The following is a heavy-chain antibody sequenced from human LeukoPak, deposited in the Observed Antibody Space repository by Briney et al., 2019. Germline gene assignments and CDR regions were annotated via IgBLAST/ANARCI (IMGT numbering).Heavy chain of an antibody. Sequence: GGSLRLSCAASGFTFSSYSMNWVRQAPGKGLEWVSSISSSSSYIYYADSVKGRFTISRDNAKNSLYLQMNSLRAEDTAVYYCARAGDFWSGYSDYWGQGTLVTVSS. V-gene: IGHV3-21*01. D-gene: IGHD3-3*01. J-gene: IGHJ4*02. CDR3: ARAGDFWSGYSDY. CDR1: GFTFSSYS. CDR2: ISSSSSYI.